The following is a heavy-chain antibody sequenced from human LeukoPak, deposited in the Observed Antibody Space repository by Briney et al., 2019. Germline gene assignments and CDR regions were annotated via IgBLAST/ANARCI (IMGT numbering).Heavy chain of an antibody. CDR3: ARVSTVATNDY. CDR1: GFTFSSYE. D-gene: IGHD4-23*01. Sequence: PGGSLRLSCAASGFTFSSYEMNWVRQAPGKGLEWVSYISSGGSTIYYADSVKGRFTISRDNAKNSLYLQMNSLRAEDTAVYYCARVSTVATNDYWGQGTLVTVSS. J-gene: IGHJ4*02. CDR2: ISSGGSTI. V-gene: IGHV3-48*03.